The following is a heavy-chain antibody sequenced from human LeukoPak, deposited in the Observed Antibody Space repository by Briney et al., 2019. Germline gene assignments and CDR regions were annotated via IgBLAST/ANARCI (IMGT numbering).Heavy chain of an antibody. CDR2: IYYSGTT. CDR3: ARGRQIGELLGDY. V-gene: IGHV4-30-4*01. Sequence: SSETLSLTCTVSGGSISSGDYYWSWIRQPPGKGLEWIWYIYYSGTTYYNPSLKSRVTISVDTSKNQFSLNLSSVTAADTAVYYCARGRQIGELLGDYWGQGTLVTVS. D-gene: IGHD3-10*01. CDR1: GGSISSGDYY. J-gene: IGHJ4*02.